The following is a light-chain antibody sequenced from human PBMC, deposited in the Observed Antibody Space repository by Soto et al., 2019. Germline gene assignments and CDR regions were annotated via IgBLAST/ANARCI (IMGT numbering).Light chain of an antibody. V-gene: IGKV3-11*01. CDR3: QQRGNWPVT. CDR1: QSVSSY. J-gene: IGKJ1*01. Sequence: ENVLTQSPATLSLSPGERATLSCRASQSVSSYFAWYQQKPGQAPRLLIYDASNRATGIPARFSGSGSGTDFTLTISSLEPDDFAVYYCQQRGNWPVTFGQGTRVDIK. CDR2: DAS.